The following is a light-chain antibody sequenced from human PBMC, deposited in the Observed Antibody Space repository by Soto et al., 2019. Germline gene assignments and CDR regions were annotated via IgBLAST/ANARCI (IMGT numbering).Light chain of an antibody. CDR2: DTS. V-gene: IGKV3-20*01. Sequence: EIMFTQSAGTLSLYKGERAALSCRASQSVSSNLAWYQQKPGQAPRLLIYDTSSRATGIPDRFSGSGSGTDFTLTITRLEPEDFAVFYCQQYGTSEIIFGQGTLLEI. CDR1: QSVSSN. CDR3: QQYGTSEII. J-gene: IGKJ5*01.